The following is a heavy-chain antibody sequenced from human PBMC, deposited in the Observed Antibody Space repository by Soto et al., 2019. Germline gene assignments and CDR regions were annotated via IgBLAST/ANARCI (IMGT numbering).Heavy chain of an antibody. D-gene: IGHD2-2*02. Sequence: XGSLRLYFAASGFTFSSYGMHWVRQAPGKGLEWVAVISYDGSNKYYADSVKGRFTISRDNSKNTLYLQMNSLRAEDTAVYYCAKDRGYCSSTSCYTDLGYYYYGMDVWGQGTTVTVSS. J-gene: IGHJ6*02. CDR1: GFTFSSYG. V-gene: IGHV3-30*18. CDR3: AKDRGYCSSTSCYTDLGYYYYGMDV. CDR2: ISYDGSNK.